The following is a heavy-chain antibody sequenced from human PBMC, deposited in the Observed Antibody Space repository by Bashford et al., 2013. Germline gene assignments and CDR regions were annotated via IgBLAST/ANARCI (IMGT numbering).Heavy chain of an antibody. D-gene: IGHD6-13*01. CDR3: ARHDGTGSGVAAADDY. V-gene: IGHV4-34*01. J-gene: IGHJ4*02. CDR1: GGSFSGYY. CDR2: INHSGST. Sequence: SETLSLTCAVYGGSFSGYYWSWIRQPPGKGLEWIGEINHSGSTNYNPSLKSRVTISVDTSKNQFSLKLSSVTAADTAMYYCARHDGTGSGVAAADDYWGQGTLVTVSS.